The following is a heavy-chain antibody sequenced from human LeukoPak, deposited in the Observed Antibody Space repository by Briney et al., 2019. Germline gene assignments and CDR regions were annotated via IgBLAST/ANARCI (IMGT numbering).Heavy chain of an antibody. V-gene: IGHV4-59*02. CDR3: ARAPGDY. Sequence: PSETLSLTCAVSGASVSTYYWSWIRQPPGKGLEWIGYIDYFGRTNYNPSLQSRVTISEDTAKNQFSLKLSSVTAADTAVYYCARAPGDYWGQGTLDTVSS. CDR1: GASVSTYY. J-gene: IGHJ4*02. CDR2: IDYFGRT.